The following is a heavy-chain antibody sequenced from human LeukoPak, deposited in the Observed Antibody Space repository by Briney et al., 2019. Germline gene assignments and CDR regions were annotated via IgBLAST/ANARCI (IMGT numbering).Heavy chain of an antibody. V-gene: IGHV3-72*01. CDR2: TGNRGNSYTT. Sequence: PGGSLRLSCAAPGFTLGDHYMDWAPQPPGKGLDWVGRTGNRGNSYTTEYAASVKGRFTISRDDSKNSLYLQMNSLKAEDTAVYYCTSLSGYSGYDPLYYWGQGTLVTVSS. CDR1: GFTLGDHY. D-gene: IGHD5-12*01. J-gene: IGHJ4*02. CDR3: TSLSGYSGYDPLYY.